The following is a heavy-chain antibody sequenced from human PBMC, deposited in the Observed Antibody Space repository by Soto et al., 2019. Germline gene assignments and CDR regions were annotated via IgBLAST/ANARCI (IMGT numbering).Heavy chain of an antibody. CDR3: ARGLVVTPSLDL. CDR1: GFDVSSNY. V-gene: IGHV3-66*01. Sequence: GGSLRLSCAVSGFDVSSNYMSWVRQAPGKGLEWVSVLYSGGSIYYADSVKGRFTISRDNSKNTLYLQMNSLRAEDTAMYYCARGLVVTPSLDLWGQGTLVTVSS. CDR2: LYSGGSI. D-gene: IGHD2-21*01. J-gene: IGHJ5*02.